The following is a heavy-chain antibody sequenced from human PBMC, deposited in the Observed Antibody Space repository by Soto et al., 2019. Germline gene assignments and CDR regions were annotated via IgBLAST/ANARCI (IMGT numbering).Heavy chain of an antibody. CDR1: GGTFSSYT. Sequence: VKVSCKASGGTFSSYTISWVRQAPGQGLEWMGRIIPILGIANYARKFQGRVTITADKSTSTAYMELSSLRSEDTAVYYCARDHYSGYDYGVYFFDLWGRGTLVTVSS. D-gene: IGHD5-12*01. CDR2: IIPILGIA. J-gene: IGHJ2*01. V-gene: IGHV1-69*10. CDR3: ARDHYSGYDYGVYFFDL.